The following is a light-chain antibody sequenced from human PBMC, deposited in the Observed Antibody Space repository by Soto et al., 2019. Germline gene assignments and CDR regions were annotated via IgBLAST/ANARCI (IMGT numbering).Light chain of an antibody. V-gene: IGKV3-20*01. J-gene: IGKJ1*01. Sequence: EIVLTQSPGIMYLSPGERATLSCRASQTVGRSYLAWYQQKPGQAPRLLIFGTSTRATGIADRFSGGGSGTDFTLTISRLDPEDYAGYFCQQYDSIPPWTFGQGTRVEVK. CDR2: GTS. CDR3: QQYDSIPPWT. CDR1: QTVGRSY.